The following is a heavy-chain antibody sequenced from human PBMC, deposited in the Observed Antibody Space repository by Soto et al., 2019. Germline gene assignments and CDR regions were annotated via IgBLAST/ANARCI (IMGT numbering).Heavy chain of an antibody. V-gene: IGHV3-74*01. Sequence: EVQLVESGGGLVQPGGSLRLSCAASGFTFSSYWMHWVRQAPGKGLVWVSRINSDGSSTSYADSVKGRFTISRDNAKNTLYLQMNSLRAEDTAVFYCARTPESNFGGGALFGYWGQGTLVTVSS. CDR1: GFTFSSYW. J-gene: IGHJ4*02. CDR2: INSDGSST. CDR3: ARTPESNFGGGALFGY. D-gene: IGHD2-21*01.